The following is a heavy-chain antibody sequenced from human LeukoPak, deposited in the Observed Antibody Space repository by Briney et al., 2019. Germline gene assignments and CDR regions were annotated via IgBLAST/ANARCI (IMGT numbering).Heavy chain of an antibody. CDR1: GYTFTRYA. V-gene: IGHV1-18*01. CDR3: ARDPSNTSGWYIYFDL. Sequence: APVKVSCKPSGYTFTRYAISWVRQAPGQGLEWMGWISTYNGDTKYAQKFQGRVTMTSDTSTSTAYMELRSLRSDDTAVYYCARDPSNTSGWYIYFDLWGQGTPVTVSS. CDR2: ISTYNGDT. D-gene: IGHD6-19*01. J-gene: IGHJ4*02.